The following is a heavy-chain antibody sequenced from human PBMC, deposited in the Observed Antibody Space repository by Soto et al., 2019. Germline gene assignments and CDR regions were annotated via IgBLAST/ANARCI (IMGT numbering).Heavy chain of an antibody. CDR2: IIPIFGTA. D-gene: IGHD2-8*01. V-gene: IGHV1-69*01. J-gene: IGHJ6*02. CDR1: GGTFSSYA. CDR3: ATLMVSLYYYYYGMDV. Sequence: QVQLVQSGAEVKKPGSSVKVSCKATGGTFSSYAISWVRQAPGQGLEWMGGIIPIFGTANYAQKFQGRVMITADEATSTAYMELSSLRSEDTAVYYCATLMVSLYYYYYGMDVWGQGTTVTVSS.